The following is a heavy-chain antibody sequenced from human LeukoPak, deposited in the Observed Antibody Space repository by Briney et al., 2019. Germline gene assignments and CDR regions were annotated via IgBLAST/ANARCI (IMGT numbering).Heavy chain of an antibody. Sequence: ASVKVSCKASGYTFTGYYMHWVRQAPGQGLEWMGWINPNSGGTNYAQKFQGRVTMTRDTSISTAYMELSRLRSDDTAVYYCARGLKRGQQLTPDYWGQGTLVTVSS. J-gene: IGHJ4*02. CDR3: ARGLKRGQQLTPDY. CDR2: INPNSGGT. D-gene: IGHD6-13*01. CDR1: GYTFTGYY. V-gene: IGHV1-2*02.